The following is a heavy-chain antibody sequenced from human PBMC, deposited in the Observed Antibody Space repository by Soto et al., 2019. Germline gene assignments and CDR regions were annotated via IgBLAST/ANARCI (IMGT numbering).Heavy chain of an antibody. CDR1: GSTFSSYS. D-gene: IGHD3-10*01. V-gene: IGHV3-21*01. J-gene: IGHJ5*02. CDR3: AREVVSGTLLTAGGQFDP. Sequence: PGGSLRLSCAASGSTFSSYSMNWVRQAPGKGLEWVSSISSSSSYIYYADSVKGRFTISRDNAKNSLYLQMNSLRAEDTAVYYCAREVVSGTLLTAGGQFDPWGQGTLVTVSS. CDR2: ISSSSSYI.